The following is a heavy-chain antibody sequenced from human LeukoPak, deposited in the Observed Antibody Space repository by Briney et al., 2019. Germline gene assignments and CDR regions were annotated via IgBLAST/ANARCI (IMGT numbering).Heavy chain of an antibody. CDR1: GGTFSSYA. D-gene: IGHD3-10*01. J-gene: IGHJ5*02. CDR2: IIPIFGTA. CDR3: ASGGLPGFSDWFDP. V-gene: IGHV1-69*05. Sequence: SVKVSCKASGGTFSSYAISWVRQAPGQGLEWMGGIIPIFGTANYAQKFQGRVTITTDESTSTAYMELSSLRSEDTAVYYCASGGLPGFSDWFDPWGQGTLVTVSS.